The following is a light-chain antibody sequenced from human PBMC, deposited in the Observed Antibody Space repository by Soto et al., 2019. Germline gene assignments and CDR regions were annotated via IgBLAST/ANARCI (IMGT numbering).Light chain of an antibody. J-gene: IGKJ1*01. CDR1: QSVNNN. V-gene: IGKV3-15*01. Sequence: ETIMTQSPPTLSVSPGERATLSCRASQSVNNNLAWYQQKLGQAPRVLIYGASTRATGIPAKFTGSGSGTEFILTITSLQSEDSAVYYCQEYNTWPWTFGQGTKGAIK. CDR3: QEYNTWPWT. CDR2: GAS.